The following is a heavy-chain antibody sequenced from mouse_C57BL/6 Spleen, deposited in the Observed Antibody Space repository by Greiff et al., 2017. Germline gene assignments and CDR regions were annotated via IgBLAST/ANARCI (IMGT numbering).Heavy chain of an antibody. CDR3: AIEEYCYGSSRFAY. CDR1: GYTFTDHT. CDR2: IYPGDGST. V-gene: IGHV1-78*01. Sequence: QVQLQQSDAELVKPGASVKISCKASGYTFTDHTIHWVKQRPEQGLEWIGYIYPGDGSTKYNEKFKGKATLTADKSSSTAYMQLNSLTSEDSAVYFGAIEEYCYGSSRFAYWGQGTLVTVSA. D-gene: IGHD1-1*01. J-gene: IGHJ3*01.